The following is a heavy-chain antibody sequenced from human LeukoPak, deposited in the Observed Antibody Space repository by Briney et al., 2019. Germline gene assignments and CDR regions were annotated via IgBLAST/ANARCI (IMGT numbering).Heavy chain of an antibody. CDR1: GYTFTGFY. D-gene: IGHD3-22*01. V-gene: IGHV1-2*02. Sequence: ASLNLSCKASGYTFTGFYIHWVRHAPGQRLGWMGWINPNSGGTNYAQKFQGRVTMTRDTSISTAYMELSRLRADDTAVYYCARDHGYYDSSGYDDWGQGTLVTVSS. CDR3: ARDHGYYDSSGYDD. J-gene: IGHJ4*02. CDR2: INPNSGGT.